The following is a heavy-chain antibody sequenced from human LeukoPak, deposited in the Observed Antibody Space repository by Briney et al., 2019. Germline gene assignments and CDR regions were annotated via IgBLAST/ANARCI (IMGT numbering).Heavy chain of an antibody. Sequence: GGSLRLSCAASGFIFSGYWMHWVRQAPGKGLVWVSRIKSDGSSTSYADSVKGRFTTSRDNAKNTLYLQMNSLRVEDTAVYYCERDGGYAGNGFAPGGQGPLVPVSS. J-gene: IGHJ5*02. CDR3: ERDGGYAGNGFAP. CDR1: GFIFSGYW. CDR2: IKSDGSST. D-gene: IGHD1-26*01. V-gene: IGHV3-74*01.